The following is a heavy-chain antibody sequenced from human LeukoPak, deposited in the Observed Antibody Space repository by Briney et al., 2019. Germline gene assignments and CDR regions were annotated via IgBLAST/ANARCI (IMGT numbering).Heavy chain of an antibody. CDR1: GFTFSSYA. J-gene: IGHJ3*02. V-gene: IGHV3-23*01. Sequence: GGSLRLSCAASGFTFSSYAMSWVRQAPGKGLEWVSAISGSGGSTYYADSVKGRFAISRDNSKNTLYLQMNSLRAEDTAVYYCAKLGSSGWPYGDAFDIWGQGTMVTVPS. CDR2: ISGSGGST. D-gene: IGHD6-19*01. CDR3: AKLGSSGWPYGDAFDI.